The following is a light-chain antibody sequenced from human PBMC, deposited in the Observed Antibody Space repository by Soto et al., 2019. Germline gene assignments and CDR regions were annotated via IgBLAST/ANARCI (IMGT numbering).Light chain of an antibody. CDR1: QDISNF. V-gene: IGKV1-9*01. J-gene: IGKJ1*01. Sequence: DIQLTQSPSFLSASVGDRVTITCRASQDISNFLAWFQQKPGRAPKLLIYAVFTLQSGVPSRFSGSGSGAEFTLTISSLQPEDFATYYCQQYGGSPRTFGQGTKVEVK. CDR3: QQYGGSPRT. CDR2: AVF.